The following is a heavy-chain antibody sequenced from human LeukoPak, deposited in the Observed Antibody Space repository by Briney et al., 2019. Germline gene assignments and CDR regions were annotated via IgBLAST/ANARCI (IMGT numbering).Heavy chain of an antibody. J-gene: IGHJ4*02. D-gene: IGHD3-3*01. CDR3: ARHLYDFWSGYYWPFDY. CDR2: IYPGDSDT. Sequence: GESLKISCKGSGYSFTSYRIGWVRQMPGKGLEWMGIIYPGDSDTRYGPSFQGQVTISADKSISTAYLQWSSLKASDTAMYYCARHLYDFWSGYYWPFDYWGQGTLVTVSS. V-gene: IGHV5-51*01. CDR1: GYSFTSYR.